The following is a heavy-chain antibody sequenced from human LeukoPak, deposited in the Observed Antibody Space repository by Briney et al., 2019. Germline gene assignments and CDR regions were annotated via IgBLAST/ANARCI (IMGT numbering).Heavy chain of an antibody. Sequence: GGSLRLSCAASGFTFSSYAMSWVRQAPGKGLEWVTFIRYDGSNKSYADSVKGRFTISRDNSKNTLYLQMNSLRAEDTAIYYCAREFMGTTRSFDYWGQGTLVTVSS. V-gene: IGHV3-30*02. CDR1: GFTFSSYA. J-gene: IGHJ4*02. CDR3: AREFMGTTRSFDY. D-gene: IGHD1-26*01. CDR2: IRYDGSNK.